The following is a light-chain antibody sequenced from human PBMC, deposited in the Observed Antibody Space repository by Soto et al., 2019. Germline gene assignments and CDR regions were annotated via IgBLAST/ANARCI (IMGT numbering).Light chain of an antibody. CDR3: MQGTHWPPT. V-gene: IGKV2-30*01. CDR1: QGLVYGDGHTY. Sequence: DVVMTQSPLSLPVTLGQAASISCRSSQGLVYGDGHTYMHWFQQRPGQSPRRLIYKVSNRDSGVRDRVSGSASGTNFTLKISRVEAEDVGVYYCMQGTHWPPTFGGGTKVEIK. CDR2: KVS. J-gene: IGKJ4*01.